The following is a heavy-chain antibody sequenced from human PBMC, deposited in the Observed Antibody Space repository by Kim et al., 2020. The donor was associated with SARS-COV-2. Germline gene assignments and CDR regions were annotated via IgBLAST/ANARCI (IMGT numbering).Heavy chain of an antibody. D-gene: IGHD6-13*01. J-gene: IGHJ4*02. Sequence: ASVKVSCKASGYTFTSYGISWVRQAPGQGLEWMGWISAYNGNTNYAQKLQGRVTMTTDTSTSTAYMELRSLRSDDTAVYYCARASAGGTGWSDFDYWGQGTLVTVSS. V-gene: IGHV1-18*01. CDR3: ARASAGGTGWSDFDY. CDR1: GYTFTSYG. CDR2: ISAYNGNT.